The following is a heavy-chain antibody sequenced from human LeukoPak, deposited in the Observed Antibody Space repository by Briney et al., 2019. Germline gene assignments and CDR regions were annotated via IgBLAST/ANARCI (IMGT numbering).Heavy chain of an antibody. CDR1: GGSISSGSYY. CDR3: ARKNRGYCSGGNCYTLDY. Sequence: SETPSLTCTVSGGSISSGSYYWSWIRQPAGKGLEWIGRIYTSGSTNYNPSLKSRVTISVDTSKNQFSLKLSSVTAADTAVCYCARKNRGYCSGGNCYTLDYWGQGTLVTVSS. CDR2: IYTSGST. D-gene: IGHD2-15*01. J-gene: IGHJ4*02. V-gene: IGHV4-61*02.